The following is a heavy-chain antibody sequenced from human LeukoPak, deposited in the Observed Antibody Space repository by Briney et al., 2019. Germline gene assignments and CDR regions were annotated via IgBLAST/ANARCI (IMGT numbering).Heavy chain of an antibody. Sequence: PGGSLRLSCAASGFTFDDYAIHWVRQAPGKGREWVSGIIWSSSSIGYADSVKGRFTISRDNDKNSLYLKMNSLRAEDTALYYCAKAMYDILPHSSFDYWGQGALVTVSS. CDR1: GFTFDDYA. D-gene: IGHD3-9*01. J-gene: IGHJ4*02. CDR2: IIWSSSSI. V-gene: IGHV3-9*01. CDR3: AKAMYDILPHSSFDY.